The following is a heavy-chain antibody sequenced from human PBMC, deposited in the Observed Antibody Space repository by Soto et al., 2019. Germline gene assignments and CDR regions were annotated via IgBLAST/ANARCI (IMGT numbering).Heavy chain of an antibody. Sequence: GASVKVSCKASGGTFSSYAISWVRQAPGQGLEWMGGIIPIFGTANYAQKFQGRVTITADESTSTAYMELSSLRSEDTAVYYCASWISGIRRKDYWGQGTLVTVSS. D-gene: IGHD3-3*01. CDR3: ASWISGIRRKDY. CDR1: GGTFSSYA. V-gene: IGHV1-69*13. J-gene: IGHJ4*02. CDR2: IIPIFGTA.